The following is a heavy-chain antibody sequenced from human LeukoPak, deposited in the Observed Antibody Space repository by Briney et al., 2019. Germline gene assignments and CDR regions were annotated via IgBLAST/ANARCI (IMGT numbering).Heavy chain of an antibody. CDR2: IIPILGIA. J-gene: IGHJ5*02. CDR1: GGTFGSYA. Sequence: SVKVSCKASGGTFGSYAISWVRQAPGQGLEWMGRIIPILGIANYAQKFQGRVTITADKSTSTAYMELSSLRSEDTAVYYCARDSSGWTERNWFDPWGQGTLVTVSS. CDR3: ARDSSGWTERNWFDP. V-gene: IGHV1-69*04. D-gene: IGHD6-19*01.